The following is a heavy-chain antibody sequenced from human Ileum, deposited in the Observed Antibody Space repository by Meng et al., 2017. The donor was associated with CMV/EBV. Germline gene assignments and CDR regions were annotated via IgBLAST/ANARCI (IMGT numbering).Heavy chain of an antibody. J-gene: IGHJ6*02. V-gene: IGHV3-30-3*01. Sequence: GGSLRLSCAASGFTFSSYALHWVRQAPGKGLEWVAAVSYGGDSKHYADSLKGRFNISRDNSKNTLYLQVNSLRAEDTAVYYCASVYCGGDCKGVYYYGMDVWGQGTTVTVSS. D-gene: IGHD2-21*01. CDR1: GFTFSSYA. CDR3: ASVYCGGDCKGVYYYGMDV. CDR2: VSYGGDSK.